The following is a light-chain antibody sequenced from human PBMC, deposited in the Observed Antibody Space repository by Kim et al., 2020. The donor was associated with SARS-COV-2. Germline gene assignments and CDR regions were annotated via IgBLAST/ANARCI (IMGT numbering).Light chain of an antibody. Sequence: EIVMTQSPATLSVSPGERATLSCRASQSVSSNLAWYQQKPGQAPRLLIYDASTRATGSPARFSGSGSGTEFTLTISSLQSEDFAVYYCQQYNNWPRTFGQGTKVDIK. CDR1: QSVSSN. V-gene: IGKV3-15*01. CDR3: QQYNNWPRT. J-gene: IGKJ1*01. CDR2: DAS.